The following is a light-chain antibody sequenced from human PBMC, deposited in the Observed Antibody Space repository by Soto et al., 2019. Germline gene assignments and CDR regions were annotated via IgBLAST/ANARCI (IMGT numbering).Light chain of an antibody. Sequence: QSVLTQPPSVSAAPGQKVTISCSGSSSNIGNNYVSWYQQLPGTAPKLLIYDNNKRPSGIPDRFSGSKSGTSATLGITGLQTGDEADYYCASWDNSLSAVLFGGGTKLTVL. CDR3: ASWDNSLSAVL. CDR1: SSNIGNNY. J-gene: IGLJ2*01. CDR2: DNN. V-gene: IGLV1-51*01.